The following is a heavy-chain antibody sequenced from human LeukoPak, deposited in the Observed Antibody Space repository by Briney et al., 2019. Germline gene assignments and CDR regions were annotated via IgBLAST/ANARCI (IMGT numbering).Heavy chain of an antibody. CDR2: VSYDGSNK. V-gene: IGHV3-30*18. CDR1: GFTFSDYG. J-gene: IGHJ5*02. CDR3: VKDGDDYGDYVSWFDP. D-gene: IGHD4-17*01. Sequence: GGSLRLSCAASGFTFSDYGMHWVRQAPGKGLEWVVFVSYDGSNKYYADSVRGRFTISRDNSKNTLDLQMDSLRPEDTAVYYCVKDGDDYGDYVSWFDPWGQGTLVTVSS.